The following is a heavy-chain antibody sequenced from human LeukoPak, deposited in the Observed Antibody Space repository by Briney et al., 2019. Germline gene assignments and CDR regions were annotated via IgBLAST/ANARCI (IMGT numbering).Heavy chain of an antibody. Sequence: GGSLRLSCVASGFTFSTSGVNWVRQAPGKGLEWVSGISGSGDSTHYADSVKGRFTISRDNSRNMLYLQMNSLRADDTAVYYCAVPSPPPSGTYDYWGQGTLVTVSS. V-gene: IGHV3-23*01. D-gene: IGHD1-26*01. CDR1: GFTFSTSG. J-gene: IGHJ4*02. CDR3: AVPSPPPSGTYDY. CDR2: ISGSGDST.